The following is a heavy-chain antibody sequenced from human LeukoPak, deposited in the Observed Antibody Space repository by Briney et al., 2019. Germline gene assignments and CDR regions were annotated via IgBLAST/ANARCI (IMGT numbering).Heavy chain of an antibody. J-gene: IGHJ3*02. CDR2: ISPYNGNT. D-gene: IGHD1-20*01. Sequence: ASVKVSCKTSGYTFTHYVISWVRQAPGQGLEWMGRISPYNGNTKYAQKLQGRVTMTTDTSTSTAYMELRSLRSDDTAVYYCAXXXXPRYNWKSGQLNDAFDIWGQGTMVTVSS. CDR3: AXXXXPRYNWKSGQLNDAFDI. V-gene: IGHV1-18*01. CDR1: GYTFTHYV.